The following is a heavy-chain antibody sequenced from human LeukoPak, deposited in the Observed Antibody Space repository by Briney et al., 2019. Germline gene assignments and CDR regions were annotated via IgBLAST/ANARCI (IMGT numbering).Heavy chain of an antibody. J-gene: IGHJ3*02. CDR2: ISAYNGNT. CDR3: GKVVDYDILTGYYDALDI. CDR1: VYTFTPSG. Sequence: APVKASSTASVYTFTPSGMRGVRQAPGQRPQWRGWISAYNGNTNYAQNLQGTVTITTDTSSSTPYTGSRCLRADDPAGYYPGKVVDYDILTGYYDALDIWGQGTMVTVSS. V-gene: IGHV1-18*01. D-gene: IGHD3-9*01.